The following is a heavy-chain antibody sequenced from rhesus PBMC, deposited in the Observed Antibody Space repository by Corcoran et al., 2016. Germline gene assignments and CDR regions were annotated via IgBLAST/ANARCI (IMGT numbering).Heavy chain of an antibody. Sequence: QVQLQESGPGLVKPSETLSLTCAVSGYSISSGYGWSGNRQHPGKGREWIGYIGGSSGSTNYNPSLKSRVTISKDTSKNQFSLKLSSVTAADTAVYYCARRSSYWYFDLWGPGTPITISS. V-gene: IGHV4-127*01. D-gene: IGHD4-29*01. CDR3: ARRSSYWYFDL. CDR2: IGGSSGST. CDR1: GYSISSGYG. J-gene: IGHJ2*01.